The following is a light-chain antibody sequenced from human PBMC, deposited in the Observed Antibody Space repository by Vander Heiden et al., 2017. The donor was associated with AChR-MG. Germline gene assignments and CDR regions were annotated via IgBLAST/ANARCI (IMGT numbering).Light chain of an antibody. V-gene: IGKV3-20*01. J-gene: IGKJ1*01. CDR3: QQYGTSPWT. CDR2: GAS. Sequence: IVLTQSPGTLSLSPGERATLPCRASQSVSSSHLAWYQQKPGQAPRLLIYGASSRATGIPDRFSGSGSGTDFTLTISRLEPEDFAVYYWQQYGTSPWTFGQGTKVEIK. CDR1: QSVSSSH.